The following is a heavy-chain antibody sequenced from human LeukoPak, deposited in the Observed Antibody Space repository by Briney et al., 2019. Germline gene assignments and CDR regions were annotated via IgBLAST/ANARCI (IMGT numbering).Heavy chain of an antibody. Sequence: SETLSLTCTVSGGSVSSYYWSWLRQAPGKGLEWVGDIYDSGSTNYNPSLKSRVTISVDTSKNHFSLKLSSVTAADTAVYYCAGGVVAGLDFDYWGQGTLVTVSS. CDR3: AGGVVAGLDFDY. V-gene: IGHV4-59*02. D-gene: IGHD2-15*01. CDR1: GGSVSSYY. CDR2: IYDSGST. J-gene: IGHJ4*02.